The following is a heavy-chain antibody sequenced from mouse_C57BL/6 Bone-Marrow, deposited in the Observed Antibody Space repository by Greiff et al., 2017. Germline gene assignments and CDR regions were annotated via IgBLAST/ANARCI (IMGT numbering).Heavy chain of an antibody. V-gene: IGHV1-81*01. J-gene: IGHJ3*01. CDR1: GYTFTSYG. CDR2: IYPRSGNT. CDR3: ARKGREFAY. Sequence: QVQLKQSGAELARPGASVKLSCNASGYTFTSYGISWVKQRTGQGLEWIGEIYPRSGNTYYNETFKGKATLTADKSSSTAYMELRSLTSEDAAVYFCARKGREFAYWGQGTLVTVSA.